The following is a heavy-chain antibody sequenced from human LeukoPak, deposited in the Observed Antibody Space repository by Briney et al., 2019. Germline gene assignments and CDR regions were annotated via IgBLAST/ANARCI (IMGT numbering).Heavy chain of an antibody. D-gene: IGHD3-10*01. Sequence: GASVKVSCKASGYTFTAYYIHWVRQVPGQGLQWMGWINPNSGGTNYPQKFQGRVTMTTDTSISTAYMEPSSLRSDDTAVYYCARVQVLLWFGIDYWGQGTLVTVSS. CDR1: GYTFTAYY. CDR2: INPNSGGT. CDR3: ARVQVLLWFGIDY. J-gene: IGHJ4*02. V-gene: IGHV1-2*02.